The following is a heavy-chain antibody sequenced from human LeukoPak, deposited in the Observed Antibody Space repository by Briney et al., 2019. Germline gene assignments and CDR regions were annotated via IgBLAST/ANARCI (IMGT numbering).Heavy chain of an antibody. CDR2: INPSGGST. D-gene: IGHD2-15*01. J-gene: IGHJ4*02. Sequence: ASVKVSCKASGYSFTGYYMHWVRQAPGQGLEWMGIINPSGGSTSYAQKFQGRVTMTRDMSTSTVYMELSSLRSEDTAVYYCAREKRIAPYYFDYWGQGTLVTVSS. CDR3: AREKRIAPYYFDY. V-gene: IGHV1-46*01. CDR1: GYSFTGYY.